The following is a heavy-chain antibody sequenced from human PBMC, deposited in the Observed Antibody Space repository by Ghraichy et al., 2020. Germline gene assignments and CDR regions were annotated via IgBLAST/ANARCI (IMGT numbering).Heavy chain of an antibody. CDR2: IYYSGST. Sequence: SETLSLTCTVSGGSISGFRWSWIRQPPGKGLDWIGSIYYSGSTYYNPSLKNRVTVSVDTSKNQFSLKLSSVTAADTAVYYCARHWIAPSSDWPYYFDYWGQGTLVTVSS. CDR3: ARHWIAPSSDWPYYFDY. CDR1: GGSISGFR. V-gene: IGHV4-59*05. D-gene: IGHD6-25*01. J-gene: IGHJ4*02.